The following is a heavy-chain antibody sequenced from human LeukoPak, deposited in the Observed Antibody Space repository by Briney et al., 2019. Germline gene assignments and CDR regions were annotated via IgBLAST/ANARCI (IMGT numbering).Heavy chain of an antibody. J-gene: IGHJ2*01. Sequence: PSETLSLTCAVYGGSFSGYYWSWIRQPPGKGLEWIGEINHSGSTNYNPSLKSRVTISVDTSKNQFSLKLSSVTAADTAVYYCARGEYSYGPAWYFDLWGRGTLVTVSS. CDR1: GGSFSGYY. V-gene: IGHV4-34*01. CDR2: INHSGST. CDR3: ARGEYSYGPAWYFDL. D-gene: IGHD5-18*01.